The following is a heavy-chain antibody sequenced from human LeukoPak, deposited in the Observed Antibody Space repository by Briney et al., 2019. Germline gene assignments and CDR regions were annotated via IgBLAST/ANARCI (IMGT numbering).Heavy chain of an antibody. J-gene: IGHJ4*02. CDR2: IRSKTSSYAT. CDR3: TVNYCSGGSCYML. Sequence: GGSLRLSCAASGFTFNKYVMNWVRQAPGKGLEWVGRIRSKTSSYATAYTASVKGRFTISRDDSKNTAYLQMNSLKTEDTAVYYCTVNYCSGGSCYMLWGQGTLVTVSS. CDR1: GFTFNKYV. V-gene: IGHV3-73*01. D-gene: IGHD2-15*01.